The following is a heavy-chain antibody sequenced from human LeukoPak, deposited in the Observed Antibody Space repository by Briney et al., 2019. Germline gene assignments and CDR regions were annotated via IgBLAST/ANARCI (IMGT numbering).Heavy chain of an antibody. CDR1: GFTFSSYS. D-gene: IGHD3-3*01. Sequence: GGSLRLSCAASGFTFSSYSMNWVRQAPGKGLEWVSYISSSSSTIYYADSVKGRFTISRDNAKNSLYLQMNSLRAEDTAVYYCARASSSGYQKGNPYYYYMDVWGKGTTVTVSS. V-gene: IGHV3-48*01. J-gene: IGHJ6*03. CDR3: ARASSSGYQKGNPYYYYMDV. CDR2: ISSSSSTI.